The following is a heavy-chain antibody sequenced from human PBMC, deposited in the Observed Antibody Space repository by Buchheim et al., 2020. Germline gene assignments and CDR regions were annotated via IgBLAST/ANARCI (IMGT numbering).Heavy chain of an antibody. Sequence: QVQLVESGGGVVQPGRSLRLSCAASGFTFSSYAMHWVRQAPGKGLEWVAVISYDGSNKYYADSVKGRFTISRDNSKNTLYLQMNSLRAEDTAVYYCARDFTDGLIRIRSYGMDVWGQGTT. CDR2: ISYDGSNK. CDR3: ARDFTDGLIRIRSYGMDV. J-gene: IGHJ6*02. D-gene: IGHD3-16*02. CDR1: GFTFSSYA. V-gene: IGHV3-30-3*01.